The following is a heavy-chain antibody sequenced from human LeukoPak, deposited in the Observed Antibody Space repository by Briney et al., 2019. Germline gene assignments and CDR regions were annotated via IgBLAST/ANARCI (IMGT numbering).Heavy chain of an antibody. CDR2: FDPEDGET. CDR1: GYTLTELS. V-gene: IGHV1-24*01. CDR3: ARDITSDYGEYYYYYGMDV. D-gene: IGHD4-17*01. Sequence: ASVKVSCKVSGYTLTELSMHWVRQAPGKGLEWMGGFDPEDGETIYAQKFQGRVTMTEDTSTDTAYMELSSLRSEDTAVYYCARDITSDYGEYYYYYGMDVWGQGTTVTVSS. J-gene: IGHJ6*02.